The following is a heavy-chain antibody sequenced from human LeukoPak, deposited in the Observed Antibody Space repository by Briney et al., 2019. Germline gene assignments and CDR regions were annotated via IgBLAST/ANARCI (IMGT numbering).Heavy chain of an antibody. Sequence: GGSLRLSCAASGFTFSSYSMNWVRQAPGKGLEWVSSISSSSSYIYYADSVKGRFTISRDNSKNTLYLQMNSLRAEDTAVYYCAGLPTYYYDSGRDYFDYWGQGTLVTVSS. J-gene: IGHJ4*02. CDR1: GFTFSSYS. CDR2: ISSSSSYI. D-gene: IGHD3-22*01. CDR3: AGLPTYYYDSGRDYFDY. V-gene: IGHV3-21*01.